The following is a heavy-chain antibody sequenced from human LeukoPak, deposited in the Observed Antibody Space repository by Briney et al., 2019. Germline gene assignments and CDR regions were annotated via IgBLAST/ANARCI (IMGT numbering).Heavy chain of an antibody. CDR3: ATSRS. D-gene: IGHD6-13*01. Sequence: PGRSLRLSCAASGFTFSSYGMHWVRQAPGKGLEWVSSISSSGSYIYYADSVKGRFTISRDNAKNSLYLQMNSLRAEDTAVYYCATSRSWGQGTLVTVSS. CDR1: GFTFSSYG. CDR2: ISSSGSYI. V-gene: IGHV3-21*01. J-gene: IGHJ5*02.